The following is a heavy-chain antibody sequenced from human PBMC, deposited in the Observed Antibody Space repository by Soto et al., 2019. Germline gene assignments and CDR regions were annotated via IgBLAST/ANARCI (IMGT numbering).Heavy chain of an antibody. CDR2: INHSGST. V-gene: IGHV4-34*01. D-gene: IGHD3-3*01. CDR1: GGSFSGYY. CDR3: ARRLITIFGVVITSDRRPTMVRGWLDP. J-gene: IGHJ5*02. Sequence: PSETLSLTCAVYGGSFSGYYWSWIRQPPGKGLEWIGEINHSGSTNYNPSLKSRVTISVDTSKNQFSLKLSSVTAADTAVYYCARRLITIFGVVITSDRRPTMVRGWLDPWGQGTLVTVSS.